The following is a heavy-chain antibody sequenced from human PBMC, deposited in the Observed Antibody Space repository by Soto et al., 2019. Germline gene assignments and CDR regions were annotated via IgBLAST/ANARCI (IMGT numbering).Heavy chain of an antibody. Sequence: QVQLVESGGGVVQPGRSLRLSCAASGFTFSSYCMHWVRQAPGKGLEWVAVIWYDGSNKYYADSVKGRFTISRDNSKNTLSLQMNSLRAEDTAVYYCARETDSSSWYLAMHYWGQGTLVTVSS. D-gene: IGHD6-13*01. V-gene: IGHV3-33*01. CDR3: ARETDSSSWYLAMHY. CDR2: IWYDGSNK. CDR1: GFTFSSYC. J-gene: IGHJ4*02.